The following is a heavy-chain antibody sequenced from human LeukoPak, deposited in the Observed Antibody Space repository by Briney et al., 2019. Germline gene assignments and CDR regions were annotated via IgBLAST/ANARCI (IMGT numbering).Heavy chain of an antibody. CDR3: AIWPHGYDFWSGRASYYYYGMDV. CDR1: GYTLTELS. D-gene: IGHD3-3*01. CDR2: FDPEDGET. Sequence: PLASVKVSCKVSGYTLTELSMHWVRQAPGKGLEWMGGFDPEDGETIYAQKFQGRVTITADESTSTAYTELSSLRSEDTAVYYCAIWPHGYDFWSGRASYYYYGMDVWGQGTTVTVSS. J-gene: IGHJ6*02. V-gene: IGHV1-24*01.